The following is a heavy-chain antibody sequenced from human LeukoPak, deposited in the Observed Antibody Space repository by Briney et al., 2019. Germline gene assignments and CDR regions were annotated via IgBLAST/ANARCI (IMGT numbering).Heavy chain of an antibody. CDR1: GFTFDDYA. CDR3: AKDIGPRTTAFDY. J-gene: IGHJ4*02. Sequence: PGGSLRLSCAASGFTFDDYAMHWVRQAPGKGLERVSGISWNSGSIGYADSVKGRFTISRDNAKNSLYLQMNSLRAEDTALYYCAKDIGPRTTAFDYWGQGTLVTVSS. V-gene: IGHV3-9*01. CDR2: ISWNSGSI. D-gene: IGHD1-14*01.